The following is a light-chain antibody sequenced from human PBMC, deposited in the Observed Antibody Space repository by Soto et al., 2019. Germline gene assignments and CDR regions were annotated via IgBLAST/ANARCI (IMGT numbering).Light chain of an antibody. V-gene: IGKV3-15*01. J-gene: IGKJ4*01. CDR2: GAS. CDR1: QSVSSSY. Sequence: EIVLTQSPGTLSLSPGERATLSCRTSQSVSSSYLAWYQQKPGQAPRLLIYGASTRATGIPARFTGSGSGTEFTLTISSLKSEDFAVYYCQQYNNWPLTFGGGTKVDIK. CDR3: QQYNNWPLT.